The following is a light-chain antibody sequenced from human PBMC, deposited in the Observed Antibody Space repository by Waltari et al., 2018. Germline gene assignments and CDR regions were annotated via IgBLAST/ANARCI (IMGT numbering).Light chain of an antibody. J-gene: IGKJ1*01. CDR3: QQYDNWLGT. CDR2: GAS. CDR1: QSIRSN. V-gene: IGKV3-15*01. Sequence: EIVMTQSPATLSVFPGERATFSSRASQSIRSNLAWYQLKPGQAPRLLIYGASTRATGIPARFSGSGSGTQFTLTISSLQSEDFAVYFCQQYDNWLGTFGQGTKVEIK.